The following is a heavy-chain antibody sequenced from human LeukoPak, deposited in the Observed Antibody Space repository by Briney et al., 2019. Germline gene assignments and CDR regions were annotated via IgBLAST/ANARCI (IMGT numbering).Heavy chain of an antibody. Sequence: ASVKVSCKASGGTFSSYAISWVRQAPGQGLEWMGIINPSGGSTSYAQKFQGRVTMTRDMSTSTVYMELSSLRSEDTAVYYCARDSGSGWSGVDYWGQGTLVTVSS. V-gene: IGHV1-46*01. CDR3: ARDSGSGWSGVDY. CDR1: GGTFSSYA. CDR2: INPSGGST. D-gene: IGHD6-19*01. J-gene: IGHJ4*02.